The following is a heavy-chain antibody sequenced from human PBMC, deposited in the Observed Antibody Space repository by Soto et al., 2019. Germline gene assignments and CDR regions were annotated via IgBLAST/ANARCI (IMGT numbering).Heavy chain of an antibody. Sequence: GGSLRLSCAASGFNFSNTWMNWVRQAPGKGLGWVATIKSGRDGGTADYSASVKDRFSISRHDSENTVSLQMNSLRTEDTAIYYCATHGYYAYADWGQGTLVTVSS. V-gene: IGHV3-15*07. D-gene: IGHD4-17*01. J-gene: IGHJ4*02. CDR3: ATHGYYAYAD. CDR2: IKSGRDGGTA. CDR1: GFNFSNTW.